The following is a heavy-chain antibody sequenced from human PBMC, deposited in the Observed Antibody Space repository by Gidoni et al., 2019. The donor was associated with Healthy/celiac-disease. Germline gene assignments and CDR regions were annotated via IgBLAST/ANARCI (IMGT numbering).Heavy chain of an antibody. J-gene: IGHJ3*02. Sequence: QVQLQQWGAGLLKPSETLSLTCAVYGGSFSGYYWSWIRQPPGKGLEWIGEINHSGSTNYNPSLKSRVTISVDTSKNQFSLKLSSVTAADTAVYYCARVGLEPRGANAFDIWGQGTMVTVSS. V-gene: IGHV4-34*01. CDR1: GGSFSGYY. CDR2: INHSGST. CDR3: ARVGLEPRGANAFDI. D-gene: IGHD1-1*01.